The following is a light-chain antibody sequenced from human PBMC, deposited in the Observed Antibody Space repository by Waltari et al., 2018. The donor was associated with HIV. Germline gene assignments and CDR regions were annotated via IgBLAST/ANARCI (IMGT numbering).Light chain of an antibody. CDR1: SSYVGGHNY. V-gene: IGLV2-14*01. CDR2: EVS. Sequence: QSALTQPASVSGSPGQSITISCTGTSSYVGGHNYVSWYQQHPGKAPKLMIYEVSNRPSGVSNRFSGSKSGNTASLTISGLQAEDEADYYCSSYTSSSTYVFGTGTKVTVL. CDR3: SSYTSSSTYV. J-gene: IGLJ1*01.